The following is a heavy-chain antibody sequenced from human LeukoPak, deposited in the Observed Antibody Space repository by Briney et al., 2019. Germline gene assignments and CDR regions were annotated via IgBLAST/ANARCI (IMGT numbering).Heavy chain of an antibody. Sequence: SETLSLTCAVSGGSISSSNWWSWVRQPPGKGLEWIGEIYHSGSTNYNPSLKSRVTISVDKSKNQFSLKLSSVTAADTAVYYCARGGSSWYDYYYYYYMDVWGKGTTVTVSS. CDR3: ARGGSSWYDYYYYYYMDV. CDR1: GGSISSSNW. D-gene: IGHD6-13*01. V-gene: IGHV4-4*02. CDR2: IYHSGST. J-gene: IGHJ6*03.